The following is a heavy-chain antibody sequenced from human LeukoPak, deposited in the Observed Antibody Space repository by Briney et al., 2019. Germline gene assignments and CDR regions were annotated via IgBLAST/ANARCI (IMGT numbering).Heavy chain of an antibody. CDR3: AKDRPTAGTNFDY. V-gene: IGHV3-30*18. CDR2: ISYDGGNK. Sequence: QPGRSLRLSCAASGFTFSSYVMHWVRQAPGKGLEWVAVISYDGGNKYYADSVKGRFPISRDNSKNTLYLQMNSMRAEDTAVYYCAKDRPTAGTNFDYWGQGTLVTVSS. CDR1: GFTFSSYV. D-gene: IGHD6-13*01. J-gene: IGHJ4*02.